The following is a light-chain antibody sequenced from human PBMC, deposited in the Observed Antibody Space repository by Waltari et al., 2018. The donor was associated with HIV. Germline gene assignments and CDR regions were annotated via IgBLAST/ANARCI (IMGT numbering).Light chain of an antibody. CDR1: QDISIY. Sequence: DIQMTQSPSSLSASVGDRVTITCQASQDISIYLNWYQQKPGKAPKLLIYGASDLETGVPSRFSGSGSGTDFTFTISSLQPADIATYYCQQYDDVPVTFGPGTTVEIK. J-gene: IGKJ3*01. CDR2: GAS. V-gene: IGKV1-33*01. CDR3: QQYDDVPVT.